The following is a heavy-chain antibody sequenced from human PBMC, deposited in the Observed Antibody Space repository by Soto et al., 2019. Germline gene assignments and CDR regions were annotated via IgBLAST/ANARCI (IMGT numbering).Heavy chain of an antibody. Sequence: PSETLSLTCGVYGGSFRNYYWIWVRQPPGKGLEWIGEVNHSGEATYNPSLQSRVSISLDTSNNHFSLKMTSVTAADTAIYFCAREERFPRYWFDPWGQGTQVTVSS. V-gene: IGHV4-34*01. J-gene: IGHJ5*02. CDR1: GGSFRNYY. CDR2: VNHSGEA. CDR3: AREERFPRYWFDP. D-gene: IGHD3-10*01.